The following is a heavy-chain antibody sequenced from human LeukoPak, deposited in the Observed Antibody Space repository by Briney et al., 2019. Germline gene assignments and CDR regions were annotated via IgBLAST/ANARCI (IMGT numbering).Heavy chain of an antibody. CDR2: ISSSSSYI. CDR1: GFTFSSYS. J-gene: IGHJ4*02. CDR3: ARTEGYGYVWGSYRLFDY. D-gene: IGHD3-16*02. Sequence: GGSLRLSCAASGFTFSSYSMNWVRQAPGKGLEWVSSISSSSSYIYYADSVKGRFTISRDNAKNSLYLQMNSLRAEDTAVYYCARTEGYGYVWGSYRLFDYWGQGTLVTVSS. V-gene: IGHV3-21*01.